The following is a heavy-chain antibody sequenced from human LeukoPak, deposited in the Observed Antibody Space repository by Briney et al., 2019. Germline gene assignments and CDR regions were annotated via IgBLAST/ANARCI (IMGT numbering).Heavy chain of an antibody. Sequence: KASETLSLTCTVSGGSISSYYWSWIRQPAGKGLEWIGRIYTSGSTNYNPSLKSRVTMSVDTSKNQFSPKLSSVTAADTAVYYCARSHYDFWSGSRNYFDYWGQGTLVTASS. CDR2: IYTSGST. CDR3: ARSHYDFWSGSRNYFDY. J-gene: IGHJ4*02. D-gene: IGHD3-3*01. CDR1: GGSISSYY. V-gene: IGHV4-4*07.